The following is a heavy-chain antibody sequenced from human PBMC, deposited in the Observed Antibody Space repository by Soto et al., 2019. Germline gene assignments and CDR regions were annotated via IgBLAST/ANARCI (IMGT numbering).Heavy chain of an antibody. J-gene: IGHJ4*02. CDR3: AKDYGGKDGDY. CDR2: IIPILGIA. D-gene: IGHD4-17*01. Sequence: QVQLVQSGAEVKKPGSSVKVSCKASGGTFSSYTISWVRQAPGQGLEWMGRIIPILGIANYAQKFQGRVTITADKSTSTAYMELSSLRSEDTALYYGAKDYGGKDGDYWGQGTLVTVSS. CDR1: GGTFSSYT. V-gene: IGHV1-69*08.